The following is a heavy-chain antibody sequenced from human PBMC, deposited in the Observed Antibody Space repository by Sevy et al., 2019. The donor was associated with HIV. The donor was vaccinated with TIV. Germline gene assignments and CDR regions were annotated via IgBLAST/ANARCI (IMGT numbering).Heavy chain of an antibody. CDR3: ARDGGTLTTPGAFDF. CDR1: GGSISSGVYS. Sequence: SETLSLTCAVSGGSISSGVYSWNWIRQSPGKGLEWIGYIYHTGSTYYNPSLRSRLTMSVDMSKNQFSLKLNSLTAAVTAVYYCARDGGTLTTPGAFDFWGQGTMVTVSS. CDR2: IYHTGST. V-gene: IGHV4-30-2*06. D-gene: IGHD4-4*01. J-gene: IGHJ3*01.